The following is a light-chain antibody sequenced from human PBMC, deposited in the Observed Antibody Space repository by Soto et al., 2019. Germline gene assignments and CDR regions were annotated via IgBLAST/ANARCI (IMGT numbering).Light chain of an antibody. CDR2: TAS. CDR1: QTIGLY. Sequence: DIQMTQSPSSLSASVGDSVTITCRAGQTIGLYLNWNQQKPGRVPKLLIHTASTLQSGVPSRFSGSGSGTEFTLTISSLQPEDFATYYCQHDFATPSFGQGTRLEI. CDR3: QHDFATPS. V-gene: IGKV1-39*01. J-gene: IGKJ5*01.